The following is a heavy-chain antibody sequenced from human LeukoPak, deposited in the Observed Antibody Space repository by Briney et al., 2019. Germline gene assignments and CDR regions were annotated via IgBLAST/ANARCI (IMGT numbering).Heavy chain of an antibody. CDR2: IYHSGST. J-gene: IGHJ3*02. CDR1: GGSISSSNW. V-gene: IGHV4-4*02. Sequence: PSETLSLTCAVSGGSISSSNWWSWVRQPPGKGLEWIGEIYHSGSTNYNPSLKSRVTISVDKSKNQFSLKLSSVTAADTAVYYCARKTTYYYDSSGYSHAFDIWGQGTMVTVSS. D-gene: IGHD3-22*01. CDR3: ARKTTYYYDSSGYSHAFDI.